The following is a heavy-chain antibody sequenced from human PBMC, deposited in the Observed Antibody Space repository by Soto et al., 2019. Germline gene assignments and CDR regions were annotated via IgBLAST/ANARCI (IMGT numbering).Heavy chain of an antibody. CDR2: IYYSGST. D-gene: IGHD3-3*01. CDR3: ARAARITIFGVVNYGMDV. Sequence: SETLSLTCTVSGGSIISGGYYFICIREHPWKGLELIGYIYYSGSTYYNPSLKSRVTISVDTSKNQFSLKLSSVTAADTAVYYCARAARITIFGVVNYGMDVWGQGTTVTVSS. CDR1: GGSIISGGYY. V-gene: IGHV4-31*03. J-gene: IGHJ6*02.